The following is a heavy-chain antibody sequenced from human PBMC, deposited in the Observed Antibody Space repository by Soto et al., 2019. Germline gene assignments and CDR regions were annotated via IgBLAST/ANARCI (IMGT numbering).Heavy chain of an antibody. V-gene: IGHV3-23*01. J-gene: IGHJ4*02. CDR3: AKADGEQWLLPHLDK. D-gene: IGHD6-19*01. Sequence: GGSLRLSCVASGFNFKKFAMSWVRQAPGEGLEWVSGISCCGGSTSYADSVKGRFSIARDDSTNTLSLQMNDLRVEDTAQYYCAKADGEQWLLPHLDKWGQGTLVTVSS. CDR2: ISCCGGST. CDR1: GFNFKKFA.